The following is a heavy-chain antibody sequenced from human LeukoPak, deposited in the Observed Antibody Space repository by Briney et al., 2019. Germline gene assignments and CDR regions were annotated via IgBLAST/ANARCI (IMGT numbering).Heavy chain of an antibody. CDR1: GGSISSGGYS. V-gene: IGHV4-30-2*01. CDR2: IYHSGST. D-gene: IGHD6-6*01. Sequence: TSQTLSLTCAVSGGSISSGGYSWSWIRQPPGKGLEWIGYIYHSGSTYYNPSLKSRVTISVDTSKNQFSLKLSSVTAADTAVYYCARVCSARSPYYSTLFYNWFDPWGQGTLVTVSS. J-gene: IGHJ5*02. CDR3: ARVCSARSPYYSTLFYNWFDP.